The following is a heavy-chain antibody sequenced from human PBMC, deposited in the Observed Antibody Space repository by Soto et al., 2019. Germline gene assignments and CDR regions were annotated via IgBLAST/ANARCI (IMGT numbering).Heavy chain of an antibody. Sequence: QVRLQESGPGLVKPSETLSLTCTVSSGSISSYYWSWIRQPPGKGLEWIGHVYYSGSTNYNPSLKSRVTKSVDTSKKQFSLKVSSVTAEDTAVYYCARHSRGNSGYDSPCDYWGQGTLVTVSS. D-gene: IGHD5-12*01. V-gene: IGHV4-59*08. CDR1: SGSISSYY. J-gene: IGHJ4*02. CDR3: ARHSRGNSGYDSPCDY. CDR2: VYYSGST.